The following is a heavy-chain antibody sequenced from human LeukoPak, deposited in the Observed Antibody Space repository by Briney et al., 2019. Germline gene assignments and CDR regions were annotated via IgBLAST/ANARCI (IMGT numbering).Heavy chain of an antibody. J-gene: IGHJ3*01. CDR1: GGSISSSSYY. Sequence: SETLSLTCTVSGGSISSSSYYWGWIRQPPGKGLEWIGSTYYSGSTYYNPSLKSRVTISVDTSKNQFSLKLTSVTAADTAVYYCARDLGGGTGNAFDVWGQGTMVAVSS. D-gene: IGHD3-16*01. CDR3: ARDLGGGTGNAFDV. V-gene: IGHV4-39*07. CDR2: TYYSGST.